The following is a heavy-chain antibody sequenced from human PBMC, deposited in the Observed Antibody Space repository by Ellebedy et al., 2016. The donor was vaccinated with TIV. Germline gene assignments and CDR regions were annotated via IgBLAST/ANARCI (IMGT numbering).Heavy chain of an antibody. CDR3: ASRGRPFDI. J-gene: IGHJ3*02. CDR2: IKQDGSEK. V-gene: IGHV3-7*02. CDR1: GFTFSSYW. D-gene: IGHD3-10*01. Sequence: GESLKISXAASGFTFSSYWMSWVRQAPGKGLEWVANIKQDGSEKYYVDSVKGRFTISRDNAKNSLYLQMNSLRAEDTAVYYCASRGRPFDIWGQGTMVTVSS.